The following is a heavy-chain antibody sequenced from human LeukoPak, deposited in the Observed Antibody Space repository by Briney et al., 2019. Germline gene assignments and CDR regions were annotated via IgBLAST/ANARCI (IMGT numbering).Heavy chain of an antibody. Sequence: GASVKVSCKASGYTFTGYYMHWVRRAPGQGLEWMGWINSNSGGTNYAQKFQGRVTMTRDTSITTAYMELSRLTSDDTAVYYCARVASGYNYGSWFDPWGQGTLVTVSS. CDR1: GYTFTGYY. CDR2: INSNSGGT. J-gene: IGHJ5*02. V-gene: IGHV1-2*02. D-gene: IGHD5-18*01. CDR3: ARVASGYNYGSWFDP.